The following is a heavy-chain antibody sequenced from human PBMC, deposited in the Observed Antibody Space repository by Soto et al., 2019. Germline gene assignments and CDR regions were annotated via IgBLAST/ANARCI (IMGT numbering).Heavy chain of an antibody. V-gene: IGHV3-23*01. Sequence: GGSLRLSCAASGFTFSSYAMSWVRQAPGKGLEWVSAISGSGGSTYYADSVKGRFTISRDNSKNRLYLQMNSLRAEDTAVYYCAKDREYGDFVDYWGQGTLVTVSS. CDR1: GFTFSSYA. D-gene: IGHD4-17*01. CDR3: AKDREYGDFVDY. J-gene: IGHJ4*02. CDR2: ISGSGGST.